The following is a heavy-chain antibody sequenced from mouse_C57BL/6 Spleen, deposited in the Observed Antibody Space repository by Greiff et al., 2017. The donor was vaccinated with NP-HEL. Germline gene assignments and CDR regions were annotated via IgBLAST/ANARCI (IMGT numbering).Heavy chain of an antibody. V-gene: IGHV5-4*01. CDR2: ISDGGSYT. J-gene: IGHJ2*01. D-gene: IGHD1-1*01. CDR1: GFTFSSYA. CDR3: ARGDYGSRGYFDY. Sequence: DVQLVESGGGLVKPGGSLKLSCAASGFTFSSYAMSWVRQTPEKRLEWVATISDGGSYTYYPDNVKGRFTISRDNAKNNLYLQMSHLKSEDTAMYYCARGDYGSRGYFDYWGQGTTLTVSS.